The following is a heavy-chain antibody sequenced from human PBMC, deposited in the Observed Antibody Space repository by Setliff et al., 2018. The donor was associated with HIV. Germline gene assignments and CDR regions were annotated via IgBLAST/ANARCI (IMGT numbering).Heavy chain of an antibody. CDR3: AREFYHYDSSDYYSDYYYYYMDV. V-gene: IGHV4-31*03. D-gene: IGHD3-22*01. CDR2: IYYSGST. CDR1: GGSISSGDYY. J-gene: IGHJ6*03. Sequence: SETLSLTCTVSGGSISSGDYYWSWIRQPPGKGLEWIGYIYYSGSTYYNPSLKSRVTMSIDTSKNQFSLKVRSVSAADTAVFYCAREFYHYDSSDYYSDYYYYYMDVWGKGTTVTVSS.